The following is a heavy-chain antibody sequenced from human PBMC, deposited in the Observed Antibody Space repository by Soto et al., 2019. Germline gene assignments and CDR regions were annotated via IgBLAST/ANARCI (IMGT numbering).Heavy chain of an antibody. D-gene: IGHD2-2*01. V-gene: IGHV3-21*01. J-gene: IGHJ4*02. CDR3: ARSSDIVVVPAAVHFDY. Sequence: EVQLVESGGGLVKPGGTLRLSCAASGFTFSSYSMNWVRQAPGKGLEWVSSISSSSSYIYYADSVKGRFTISRDNAKNSLDLQMNILRAEDTAVYYCARSSDIVVVPAAVHFDYWGQGTLVTVSS. CDR2: ISSSSSYI. CDR1: GFTFSSYS.